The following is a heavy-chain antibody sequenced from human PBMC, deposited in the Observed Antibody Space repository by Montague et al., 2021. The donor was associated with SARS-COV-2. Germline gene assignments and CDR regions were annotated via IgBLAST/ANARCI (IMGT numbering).Heavy chain of an antibody. V-gene: IGHV4-59*01. CDR2: IYYSGST. Sequence: SETLSLTCTVSGGSISNYYWSWIRQPPGKGLEWIGYIYYSGSTNYNPSLKSRVTISVDTSKSQFSLKLSSVTAADTAVYYCATLPSSITIYGVVQGYYFDSGAQG. CDR3: ATLPSSITIYGVVQGYYFDS. D-gene: IGHD3-3*01. CDR1: GGSISNYY. J-gene: IGHJ4*02.